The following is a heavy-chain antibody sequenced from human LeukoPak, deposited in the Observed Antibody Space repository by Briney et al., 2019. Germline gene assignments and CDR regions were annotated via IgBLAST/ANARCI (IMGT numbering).Heavy chain of an antibody. V-gene: IGHV1-69*05. CDR3: ARDGAARWEGFFDY. CDR1: GGTFSSYA. CDR2: IIPIFGTA. J-gene: IGHJ4*02. D-gene: IGHD6-6*01. Sequence: SSVKVSCKASGGTFSSYAISWVRQAPGQGLEWMGRIIPIFGTANYAQKFQSRVTITTDESTSTAYMELSSLRSEDTAVYYCARDGAARWEGFFDYWGQGTLVTVSS.